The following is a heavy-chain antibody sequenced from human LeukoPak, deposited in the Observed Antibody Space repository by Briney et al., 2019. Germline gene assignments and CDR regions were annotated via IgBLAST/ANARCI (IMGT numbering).Heavy chain of an antibody. CDR1: GFTFSAYW. CDR3: ARGYHSDSREVGD. J-gene: IGHJ4*02. V-gene: IGHV3-74*01. D-gene: IGHD3-22*01. Sequence: PGGSLRLSCAASGFTFSAYWMHWVRQAPGKGLVWVSRINSDGSSTSYADSVKGRFTISRDNAKKTLYLQMNSLRAEDTAVYCCARGYHSDSREVGDWGQGTLVTVSS. CDR2: INSDGSST.